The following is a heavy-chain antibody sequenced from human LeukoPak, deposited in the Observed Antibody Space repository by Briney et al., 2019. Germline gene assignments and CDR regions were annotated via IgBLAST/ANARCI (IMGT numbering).Heavy chain of an antibody. CDR2: ISYDGSNK. V-gene: IGHV3-30-3*01. D-gene: IGHD6-19*01. CDR1: GFTFSSYA. Sequence: GGSLRLSCAASGFTFSSYAMHWVRQAPGKGLEWVAVISYDGSNKYYADSVKGRFTISRDNSKNTLYLQMNSLRAEDTAVYYCARDDLPIAVAGLAYYYYGMDVWGQGTTVTVSS. J-gene: IGHJ6*02. CDR3: ARDDLPIAVAGLAYYYYGMDV.